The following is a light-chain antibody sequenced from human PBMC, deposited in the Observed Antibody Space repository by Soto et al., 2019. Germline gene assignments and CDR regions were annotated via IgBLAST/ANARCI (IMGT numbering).Light chain of an antibody. CDR2: END. Sequence: QSVLTQPPSVSAAPGQRVTISCSGSTCNVGYNFVSWYQQFPGAAPKLLIFENDKRVSGTPDRFSGSKSGTSGTLATTALQTGDEDDYYCATWESSLSIAVFGGGTKLTVL. CDR1: TCNVGYNF. CDR3: ATWESSLSIAV. J-gene: IGLJ2*01. V-gene: IGLV1-51*02.